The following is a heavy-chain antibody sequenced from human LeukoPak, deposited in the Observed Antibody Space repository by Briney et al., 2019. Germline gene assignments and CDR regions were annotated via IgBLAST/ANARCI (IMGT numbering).Heavy chain of an antibody. Sequence: PGGSLRLSRVASGFTLSSYGMHWVRQAPGKGLEWVAFIRYDGINKYYADSVKGRFTISRDNSKNTLFLQMNSLRTEETAVYYCAVRGSQINWGQGTLVTVSS. CDR2: IRYDGINK. J-gene: IGHJ4*02. CDR3: AVRGSQIN. V-gene: IGHV3-30*02. CDR1: GFTLSSYG.